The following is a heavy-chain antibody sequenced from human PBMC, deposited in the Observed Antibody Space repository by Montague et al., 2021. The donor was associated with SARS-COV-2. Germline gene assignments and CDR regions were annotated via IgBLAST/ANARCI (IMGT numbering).Heavy chain of an antibody. CDR3: ARDLGDRDGGFDY. V-gene: IGHV4-59*11. CDR2: TKSSGST. Sequence: SETLSLTCTVSGASINGHHWSWIRQPPGKGLEWIGYTKSSGSTNYKPSLKSRVTISVDTSKKQVSLKMISVTAADTAVYYCARDLGDRDGGFDYRGQGTLVTVSS. D-gene: IGHD3-16*01. J-gene: IGHJ4*02. CDR1: GASINGHH.